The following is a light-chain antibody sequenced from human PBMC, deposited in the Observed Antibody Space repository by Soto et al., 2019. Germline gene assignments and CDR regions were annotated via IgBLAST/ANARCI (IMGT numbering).Light chain of an antibody. Sequence: QSVLTQTPSASGTPGQRVTISCSGSNSNMGRNYVYWYQQVPGTAPELLMYRNDVRPSGVPDRITGSKSGTSASLAISGLRSEDEADYYCAVWDNSLNGVAFGGGTKLTVL. CDR3: AVWDNSLNGVA. CDR1: NSNMGRNY. CDR2: RND. J-gene: IGLJ2*01. V-gene: IGLV1-47*01.